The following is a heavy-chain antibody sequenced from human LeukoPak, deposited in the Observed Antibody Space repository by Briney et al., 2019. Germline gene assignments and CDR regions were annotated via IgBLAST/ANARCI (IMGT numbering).Heavy chain of an antibody. CDR2: IYPGDSDT. V-gene: IGHV5-51*01. Sequence: GESLKISCRGSGYSFTSYWIGWVRQMPGKGLEWMGIIYPGDSDTRYSPSFQGQVTISADKSISTAYLQWSSLKASDTAMYYCARHPARYSSSSSSYMDVWGKGTTVTVSS. J-gene: IGHJ6*03. CDR3: ARHPARYSSSSSSYMDV. CDR1: GYSFTSYW. D-gene: IGHD6-6*01.